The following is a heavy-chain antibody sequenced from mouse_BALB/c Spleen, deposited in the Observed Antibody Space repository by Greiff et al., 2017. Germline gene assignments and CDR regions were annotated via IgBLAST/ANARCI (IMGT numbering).Heavy chain of an antibody. D-gene: IGHD1-1*01. CDR1: GFSLTSYG. J-gene: IGHJ2*01. V-gene: IGHV2-2*02. Sequence: QVQLQQSGPGLVQPSQSLSLTCTVSGFSLTSYGVHWVRQSPGKGLEWLGLIWSGGSTDYNAAFISRLSISKDNSKSQVFFKMNSLQANDTAIYYCARYYYYFDYWGQGTTLTVSS. CDR3: ARYYYYFDY. CDR2: IWSGGST.